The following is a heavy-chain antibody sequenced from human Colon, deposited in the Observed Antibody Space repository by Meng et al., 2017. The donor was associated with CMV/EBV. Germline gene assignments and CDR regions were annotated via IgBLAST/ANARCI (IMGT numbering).Heavy chain of an antibody. D-gene: IGHD3-10*01. Sequence: GESLKISCAASGFNFSHYTISWVRQAPGKGLEWISSISSSGAYIYYADSLQGRFTISRDNAKSFVFLQMSSLRAEDTAMYFCVRGSGLSRSFPGYWGQGTLVTVSS. CDR1: GFNFSHYT. V-gene: IGHV3-21*04. CDR2: ISSSGAYI. J-gene: IGHJ4*02. CDR3: VRGSGLSRSFPGY.